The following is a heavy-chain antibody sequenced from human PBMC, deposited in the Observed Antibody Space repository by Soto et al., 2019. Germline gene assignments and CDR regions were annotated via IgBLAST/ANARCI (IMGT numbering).Heavy chain of an antibody. V-gene: IGHV4-34*01. CDR3: AREYSGYDYYYYYMDV. J-gene: IGHJ6*03. CDR2: INHSGST. Sequence: SXTLSLTCAVYGGSLSGYYWSWIRQPPVKGLEWIGEINHSGSTNYNPSLKSRVTISVDTSKNQFSLKLSSVTAADTAVYYCAREYSGYDYYYYYMDVWGKGTTVTVSS. CDR1: GGSLSGYY. D-gene: IGHD5-12*01.